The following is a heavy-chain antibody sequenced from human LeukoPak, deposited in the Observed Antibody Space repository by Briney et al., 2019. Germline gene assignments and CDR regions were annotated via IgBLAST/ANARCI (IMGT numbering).Heavy chain of an antibody. CDR1: GGSISSYY. CDR3: ARQEVVVVPAARYYYYYGMDV. CDR2: IYYSGST. D-gene: IGHD2-2*01. Sequence: PSETLSLTCTVSGGSISSYYWSWIRQPPGKGLEWIGYIYYSGSTNYNPSLKSRVTISVDTSKNQFSLKLSSVTAADTAVYYCARQEVVVVPAARYYYYYGMDVWGQGTTVTVSS. J-gene: IGHJ6*02. V-gene: IGHV4-59*08.